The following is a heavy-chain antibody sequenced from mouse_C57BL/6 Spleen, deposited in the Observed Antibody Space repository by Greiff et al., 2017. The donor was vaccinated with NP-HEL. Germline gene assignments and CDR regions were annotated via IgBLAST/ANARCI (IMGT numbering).Heavy chain of an antibody. CDR2: IYPGSGNT. J-gene: IGHJ3*01. CDR1: GYTFTDYY. Sequence: VQLQQPGAELVRPGASVKLSCKASGYTFTDYYINWVKQRPGQGLEWIARIYPGSGNTYYIEKFKGKATLTAEKSSSTAYMQLSSLTSEDSAVYFCAREGYDYDGEGFAYWGQGTLVTVSA. D-gene: IGHD2-4*01. CDR3: AREGYDYDGEGFAY. V-gene: IGHV1-76*01.